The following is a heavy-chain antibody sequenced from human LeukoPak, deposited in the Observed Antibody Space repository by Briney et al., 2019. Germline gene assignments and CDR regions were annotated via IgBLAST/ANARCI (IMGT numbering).Heavy chain of an antibody. J-gene: IGHJ3*02. V-gene: IGHV1-18*01. CDR2: ISVINSGNT. D-gene: IGHD2-21*02. CDR1: GYTFSSYG. Sequence: ASVNVSCKASGYTFSSYGINWVRQAPGQGLEWMGWISVINSGNTRYAQNFQGRLTMTKDTSTTTAYMELRSLRSDDTAVYYCSREFPFCGADCFSGVFDIWGQGTMVTVS. CDR3: SREFPFCGADCFSGVFDI.